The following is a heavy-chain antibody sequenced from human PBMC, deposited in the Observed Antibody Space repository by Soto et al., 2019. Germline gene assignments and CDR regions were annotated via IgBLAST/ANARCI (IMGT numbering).Heavy chain of an antibody. CDR2: IYNAGSNK. D-gene: IGHD2-15*01. J-gene: IGHJ5*02. V-gene: IGHV3-30-3*01. CDR3: AREAVEVVVVAATVPWFDP. Sequence: GGSLRLSCAASGFTFSSYAMSWVRQAPGKGLERPEAIYNAGSNKSYAHAVKGRFTTSRDNSKNTLYLQMNSLRAEDTAVYYCAREAVEVVVVAATVPWFDPWGQGTLVTVSS. CDR1: GFTFSSYA.